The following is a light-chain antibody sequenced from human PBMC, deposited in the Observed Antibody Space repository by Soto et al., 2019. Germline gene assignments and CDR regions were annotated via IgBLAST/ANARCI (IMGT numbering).Light chain of an antibody. CDR2: KAS. V-gene: IGKV1-5*03. CDR1: QSISSW. J-gene: IGKJ1*01. CDR3: QQYNSYL. Sequence: DIQMTQSPSTLSASVGYRFTITCRASQSISSWLAWYQQKPGKAPKLLIYKASSLESGVPSRFSGSGSGTEFTLIISGLQPEDSATYYCQQYNSYLFGQGTTGDIK.